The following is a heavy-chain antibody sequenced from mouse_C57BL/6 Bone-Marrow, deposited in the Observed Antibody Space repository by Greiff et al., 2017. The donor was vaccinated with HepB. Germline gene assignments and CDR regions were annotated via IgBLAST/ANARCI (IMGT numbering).Heavy chain of an antibody. J-gene: IGHJ3*01. V-gene: IGHV3-6*01. CDR3: ATPSYGSSYAWFAY. Sequence: ESGPGLVKPSQSLSLTCSVTGYSITSGYYWNWIRQFPGNKLEWMGYISYDGSNNYNPSLKNRISITRDTSKNQFFLKLNSVTTEDTATYYCATPSYGSSYAWFAYWGQGTLVTVSA. D-gene: IGHD1-1*01. CDR1: GYSITSGYY. CDR2: ISYDGSN.